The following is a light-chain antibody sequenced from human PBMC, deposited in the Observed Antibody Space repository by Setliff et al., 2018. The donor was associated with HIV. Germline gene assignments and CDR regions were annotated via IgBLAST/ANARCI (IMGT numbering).Light chain of an antibody. CDR2: GDR. J-gene: IGLJ1*01. CDR3: QVWDSSTYV. V-gene: IGLV3-9*01. Sequence: SYALTQPLSVSVALGQTARSTCGGNNIGSKNVHWYQQKPGQAPVLVIYGDRNRPSGIPERFSGSNSENTATLTISRTQAVDEADYYCQVWDSSTYVFGSGTKVTVL. CDR1: NIGSKN.